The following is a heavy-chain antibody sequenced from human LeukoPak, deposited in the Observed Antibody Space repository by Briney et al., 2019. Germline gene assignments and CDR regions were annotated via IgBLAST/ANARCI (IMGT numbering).Heavy chain of an antibody. CDR3: AKGGVKYGDPTFDY. V-gene: IGHV3-30*18. CDR2: ISYDGSNT. CDR1: GFTFSYYG. J-gene: IGHJ4*02. Sequence: QPGGSLRLSCAASGFTFSYYGMHWVRQAPGKGLEWVAVISYDGSNTYYADSVKDRFTISRDNSKNTLYLQMNSLRAEDTAVYYCAKGGVKYGDPTFDYWGQGTLVTVSS. D-gene: IGHD4-17*01.